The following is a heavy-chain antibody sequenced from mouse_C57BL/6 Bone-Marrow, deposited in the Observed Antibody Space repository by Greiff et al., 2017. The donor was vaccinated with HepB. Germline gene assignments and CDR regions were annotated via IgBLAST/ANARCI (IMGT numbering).Heavy chain of an antibody. CDR3: ARYLPLFTTVVATNAMDY. J-gene: IGHJ4*01. Sequence: EVKLMESGGGLVQPGGSLSLSCAASGFTFTDYYMSWVRQPPGKALEWLGFIRNKANGYTTEYSASVKGRFTISRDNSQSILYLQMNALRAEDSATYYCARYLPLFTTVVATNAMDYWGQGTSVTVSS. CDR1: GFTFTDYY. D-gene: IGHD1-1*01. CDR2: IRNKANGYTT. V-gene: IGHV7-3*01.